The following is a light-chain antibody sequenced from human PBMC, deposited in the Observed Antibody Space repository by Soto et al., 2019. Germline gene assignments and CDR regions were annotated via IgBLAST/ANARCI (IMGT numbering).Light chain of an antibody. CDR1: SSDVGSYNL. Sequence: QSVLTQPASVSWSPGQSITISCTGTSSDVGSYNLVSWYQQHPGKAPRLMIYEGNKRPSGVSNRFSGSKSGNTASLTISGLQAEDEADYYCCSYAGSSTYVFGTGTKVTVL. J-gene: IGLJ1*01. V-gene: IGLV2-23*01. CDR2: EGN. CDR3: CSYAGSSTYV.